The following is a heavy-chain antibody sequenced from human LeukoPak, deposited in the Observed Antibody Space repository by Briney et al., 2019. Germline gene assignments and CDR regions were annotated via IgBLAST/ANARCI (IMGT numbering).Heavy chain of an antibody. Sequence: GGSLRLSCAASGFTFSSYSMNWVRQAPGKGLEWVSSISSSSSYMYYADSVKGRFTISRDNAKNSLYLQMNSLRAEDTAVYYCARDTVPWQQLVPFEGYYFDYWGQGTLVTVSS. D-gene: IGHD6-13*01. CDR2: ISSSSSYM. CDR1: GFTFSSYS. CDR3: ARDTVPWQQLVPFEGYYFDY. V-gene: IGHV3-21*01. J-gene: IGHJ4*02.